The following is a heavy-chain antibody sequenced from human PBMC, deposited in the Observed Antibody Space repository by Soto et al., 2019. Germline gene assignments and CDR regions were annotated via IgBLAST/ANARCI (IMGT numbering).Heavy chain of an antibody. V-gene: IGHV1-8*01. CDR3: AREKSGYYDY. D-gene: IGHD3-3*01. J-gene: IGHJ4*02. Sequence: QVQLVQSGPEVKKPGASVKVSCKASGYTFTSYDINWVRQATGQGLEWMGWMNPNSGNTGYAQKFQGKVTMTRSTSLSTAYMELSILRSEDTAVYYCAREKSGYYDYWGQGTLVTVSS. CDR2: MNPNSGNT. CDR1: GYTFTSYD.